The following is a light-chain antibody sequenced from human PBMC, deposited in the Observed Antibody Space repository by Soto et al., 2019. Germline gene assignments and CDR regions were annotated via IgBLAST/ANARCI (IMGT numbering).Light chain of an antibody. V-gene: IGKV3-20*01. Sequence: EIVLTQSPGTLSLSPGERATLSCRASQSVSSSYLAWYQQKPGQAPRLLIYGAYSRATGIQDRFSGSGSGTDFTLTIRRLEPEDFAVYYCQQYGSSTATFGQGTKVDIK. CDR3: QQYGSSTAT. CDR2: GAY. J-gene: IGKJ1*01. CDR1: QSVSSSY.